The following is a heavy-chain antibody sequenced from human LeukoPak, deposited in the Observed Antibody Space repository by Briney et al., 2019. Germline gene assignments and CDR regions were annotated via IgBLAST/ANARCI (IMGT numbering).Heavy chain of an antibody. J-gene: IGHJ5*02. CDR2: ISSGSSYI. V-gene: IGHV3-21*04. D-gene: IGHD2-15*01. Sequence: GGSLRLSCAVSGFTFSNYDMNWVRQAPGKGLEWVSSISSGSSYIYYTDSVKGRFTISRDNAKNSLYLQMNSLRAEDTAVYYCAKDRPRYCSSTSCSRYCSGGSCYYNWFDPWGQGTLVTVSS. CDR1: GFTFSNYD. CDR3: AKDRPRYCSSTSCSRYCSGGSCYYNWFDP.